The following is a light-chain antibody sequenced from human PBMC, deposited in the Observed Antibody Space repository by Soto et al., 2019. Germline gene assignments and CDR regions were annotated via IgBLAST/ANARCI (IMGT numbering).Light chain of an antibody. CDR3: QQSYIIPYS. J-gene: IGKJ2*03. CDR2: AAS. V-gene: IGKV1-39*01. CDR1: QSIITY. Sequence: DIQMTQSPSSLSASVGDRVTITCRASQSIITYLNWYQQKPGKAPKLLMYAASNLQSGVPSRFSGSGSGTDFTLTISSLQPEDFASYYCQQSYIIPYSFGQGTKLEIK.